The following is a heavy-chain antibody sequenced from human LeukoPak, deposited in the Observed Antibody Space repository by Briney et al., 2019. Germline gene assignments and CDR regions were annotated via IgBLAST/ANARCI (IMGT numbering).Heavy chain of an antibody. CDR1: GGSFSGYY. D-gene: IGHD2-15*01. CDR3: ARGRGGRSGAFDI. J-gene: IGHJ3*02. CDR2: INHSGST. V-gene: IGHV4-34*01. Sequence: SETLSLTCAVYGGSFSGYYWSWIRQPPGKGLEWIGEINHSGSTNYNPSLKSRVTISVDTSKSQFSLKLSSVTAADTAVYYCARGRGGRSGAFDIWGQGTMVTVSS.